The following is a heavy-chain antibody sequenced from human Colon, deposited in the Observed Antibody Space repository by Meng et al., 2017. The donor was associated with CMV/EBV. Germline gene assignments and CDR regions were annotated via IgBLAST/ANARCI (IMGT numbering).Heavy chain of an antibody. CDR3: ARGQFLHYFDD. D-gene: IGHD2/OR15-2a*01. Sequence: GGSLRLSCVVSGVTFSDSVMSWVRQAPGKGLEWVAAISSRGDKRDYADSVKGRFTISRDNFRNIVILQMSSMKVEDTAVYYCARGQFLHYFDDWGRGTLVTVSS. CDR2: ISSRGDKR. V-gene: IGHV3-23*01. J-gene: IGHJ4*02. CDR1: GVTFSDSV.